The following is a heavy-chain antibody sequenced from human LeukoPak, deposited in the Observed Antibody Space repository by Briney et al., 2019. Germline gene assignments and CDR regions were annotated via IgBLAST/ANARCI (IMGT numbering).Heavy chain of an antibody. CDR3: ARHWPRGYGDYLRAFDI. CDR2: IYYTGRD. D-gene: IGHD4-17*01. Sequence: SETLSLTCTVSGGSISGSSYYWGWIRQPPGKGLEWLGSIYYTGRDYYNPSLKSRVTISVDTSKNQFSLKLSSVTAADTAVYYCARHWPRGYGDYLRAFDIWGQGTMVTVSS. J-gene: IGHJ3*02. CDR1: GGSISGSSYY. V-gene: IGHV4-39*01.